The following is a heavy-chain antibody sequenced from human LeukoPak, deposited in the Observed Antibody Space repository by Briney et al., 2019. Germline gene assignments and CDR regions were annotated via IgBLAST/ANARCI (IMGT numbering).Heavy chain of an antibody. J-gene: IGHJ4*02. CDR1: GYSISSDHH. CDR3: ARGEGSTIWWGLTPFDF. V-gene: IGHV4-38-2*02. CDR2: VYRSGST. D-gene: IGHD1-26*01. Sequence: SETLSLTCTVSGYSISSDHHWGWIRQTPGRGLEWIGSVYRSGSTYYNPSLKSRVSISLDTSKNQFSLNLRAMSAADTAFYYCARGEGSTIWWGLTPFDFWGQGTLVTVSS.